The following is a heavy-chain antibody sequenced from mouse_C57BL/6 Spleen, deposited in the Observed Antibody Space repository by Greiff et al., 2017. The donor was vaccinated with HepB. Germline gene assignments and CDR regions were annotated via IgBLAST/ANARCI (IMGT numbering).Heavy chain of an antibody. Sequence: QVQLQQSGPELVKPGASVKISCKASGYAFSSSWMNWVKQRPGKGLEWIGRIYPGDGDTNYNGKFKGKATLTADKSSSTAYMQLSSLTSEDSAVYFCARTYQTTIYDGYLAGFAYWGQGTLVTVSA. CDR1: GYAFSSSW. V-gene: IGHV1-82*01. D-gene: IGHD2-3*01. CDR2: IYPGDGDT. J-gene: IGHJ3*01. CDR3: ARTYQTTIYDGYLAGFAY.